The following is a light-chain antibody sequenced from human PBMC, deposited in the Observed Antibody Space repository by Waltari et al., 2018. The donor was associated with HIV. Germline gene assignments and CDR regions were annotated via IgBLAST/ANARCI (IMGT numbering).Light chain of an antibody. Sequence: QSVLTQPPSASGTPGQRVPITCSGSTAKIGSNSVNWYPHLPVTAPTLLIYSSNQRPLGVPDRFSGSKSGTSASLAISGLQSEDEADYYCAAWDDSRNAHVVFGGGTKLTVL. CDR3: AAWDDSRNAHVV. CDR2: SSN. CDR1: TAKIGSNS. J-gene: IGLJ2*01. V-gene: IGLV1-44*01.